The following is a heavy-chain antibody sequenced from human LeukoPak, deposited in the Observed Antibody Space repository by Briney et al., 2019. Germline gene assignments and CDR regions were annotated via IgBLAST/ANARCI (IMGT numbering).Heavy chain of an antibody. CDR1: GFTFSSYW. CDR3: AREGVAAADTYFDY. V-gene: IGHV3-74*01. J-gene: IGHJ4*02. Sequence: PGRSLRLSCAASGFTFSSYWMHWVRQAPGKGLVWVSRINSDGSSTSYADSVKGRFTISRDNAKNTLYLQMNSLRAEDTAVYYCAREGVAAADTYFDYWGQGTLVTVSS. D-gene: IGHD6-13*01. CDR2: INSDGSST.